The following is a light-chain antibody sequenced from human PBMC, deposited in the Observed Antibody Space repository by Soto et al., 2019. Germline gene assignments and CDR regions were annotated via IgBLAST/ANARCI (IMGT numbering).Light chain of an antibody. J-gene: IGKJ1*01. V-gene: IGKV1-6*01. CDR3: LQDYNYPKT. Sequence: IQMTQSPSSVSASVLDIVTITFLASQGISNYLAWYQQKPGTVPKLLIYAASSLQSGVPSRFSGSGSGTDFTLTISSLQPEDFATYYCLQDYNYPKTFGQGTKVDIK. CDR1: QGISNY. CDR2: AAS.